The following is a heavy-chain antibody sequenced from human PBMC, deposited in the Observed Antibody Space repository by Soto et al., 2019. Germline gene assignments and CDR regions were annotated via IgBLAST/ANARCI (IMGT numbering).Heavy chain of an antibody. V-gene: IGHV3-66*01. D-gene: IGHD3-22*01. J-gene: IGHJ4*02. CDR1: GFTVSSNY. CDR3: ARGPFSDSSGDDY. CDR2: IYSGGST. Sequence: EVQLVESGGGLVQPGGSLRLSCAASGFTVSSNYMSWVRQAPGKGLEWVSVIYSGGSTYYADSVKGRFTISRDNSKNTLYLQMNSLRAEATAVYYCARGPFSDSSGDDYWGQGTLVTVSS.